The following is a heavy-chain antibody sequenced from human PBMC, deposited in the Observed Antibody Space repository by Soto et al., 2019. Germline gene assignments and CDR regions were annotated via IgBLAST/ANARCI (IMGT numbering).Heavy chain of an antibody. CDR3: ARDREMSPVVVVVPAAMPPPLD. CDR2: IWYDGSNK. CDR1: GFTFSSYG. V-gene: IGHV3-33*01. J-gene: IGHJ4*02. D-gene: IGHD2-2*01. Sequence: PGGSLRLSCAASGFTFSSYGMHWVRQAPGKGLEWVAVIWYDGSNKYYADSVKGRFTISRDNSKNTLYLQMNSLRAEDTAVYYCARDREMSPVVVVVPAAMPPPLDWGQGTLVTVSS.